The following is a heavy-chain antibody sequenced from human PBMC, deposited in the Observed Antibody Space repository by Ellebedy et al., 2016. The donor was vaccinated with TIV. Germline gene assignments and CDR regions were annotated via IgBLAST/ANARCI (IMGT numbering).Heavy chain of an antibody. D-gene: IGHD6-19*01. CDR1: GFTFGLYS. Sequence: GESLKISCAASGFTFGLYSMNWVRQAPGKGLDWVSIIYSGGTTYYADSVEGRFTIHRDKSKNTLYLQMNNLRAEDPAVYYCVTDSSAWSPRFDYWGQGTLVTVSS. J-gene: IGHJ4*02. CDR3: VTDSSAWSPRFDY. CDR2: IYSGGTT. V-gene: IGHV3-66*01.